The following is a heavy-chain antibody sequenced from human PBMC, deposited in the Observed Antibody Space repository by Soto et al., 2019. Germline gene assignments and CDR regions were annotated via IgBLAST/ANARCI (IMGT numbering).Heavy chain of an antibody. CDR2: MYYFGST. CDR3: ARLARFGGYIDY. D-gene: IGHD3-10*01. CDR1: GGSISISSYY. Sequence: PSETLSLTCSVSGGSISISSYYWGWIRQPPGKGLEWIGTMYYFGSTYYNPSLKSRVTISVYTSKKQFSLKLSSVTAADTAVYYCARLARFGGYIDYWSQGTLVTVSS. J-gene: IGHJ4*02. V-gene: IGHV4-39*01.